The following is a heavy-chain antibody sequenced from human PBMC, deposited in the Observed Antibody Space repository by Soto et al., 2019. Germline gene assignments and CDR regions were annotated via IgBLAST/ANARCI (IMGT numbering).Heavy chain of an antibody. J-gene: IGHJ5*02. CDR3: ARGAHSSSLYRATRPGNWFDP. Sequence: GGSLRLSCAASGFTFSSYDMHWVRQATGKGLEWVSAIGTAGDTYYPGSVKGRFTISRENAKNSLYLQMNSLRAEDTAVYYCARGAHSSSLYRATRPGNWFDPWGQGTLVTVSS. D-gene: IGHD6-13*01. V-gene: IGHV3-13*01. CDR2: IGTAGDT. CDR1: GFTFSSYD.